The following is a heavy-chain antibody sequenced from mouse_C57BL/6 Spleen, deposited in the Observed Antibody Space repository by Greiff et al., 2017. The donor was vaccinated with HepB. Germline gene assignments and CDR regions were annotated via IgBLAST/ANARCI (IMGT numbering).Heavy chain of an antibody. CDR3: ARGSNYPDY. Sequence: VQLQQSGAELVMPGASVKLSCKASGYTFTSYWMHWVKQRPGQGLEWIGEIDPSDSYTNYNQKFKGKSTLTVDKSSSTAYMQLSSLTSEASAVYYCARGSNYPDYWGQGTTLTVSS. V-gene: IGHV1-69*01. CDR2: IDPSDSYT. D-gene: IGHD1-1*01. J-gene: IGHJ2*01. CDR1: GYTFTSYW.